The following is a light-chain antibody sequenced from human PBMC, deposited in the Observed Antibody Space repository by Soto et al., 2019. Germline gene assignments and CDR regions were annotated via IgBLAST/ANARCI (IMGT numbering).Light chain of an antibody. V-gene: IGKV1-5*01. CDR3: QHYNSYSEA. Sequence: DIQMTQSPSTLSASVGDRVTVTCRASQIISTSFSTSLAWYQQKPGKAPKLLIYDASSLESGVPSRFSGSGSGTEFTLTISSLQPDDFATYYCQHYNSYSEAFGQGTKLDIK. J-gene: IGKJ1*01. CDR2: DAS. CDR1: QIISTS.